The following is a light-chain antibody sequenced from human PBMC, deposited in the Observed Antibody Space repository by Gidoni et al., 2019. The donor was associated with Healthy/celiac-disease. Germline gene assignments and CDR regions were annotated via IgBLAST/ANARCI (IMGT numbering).Light chain of an antibody. J-gene: IGLJ2*01. CDR2: GQH. Sequence: SSELAQDAAVSVALGQTVRITCQGDSLRSYYASWYQQKPGQAPVLVIYGQHNRPSGIPDRFSGSSSGNTASLTITGAQAEDEADYYCNSRDSSGNHPVVFGGGTKLTVL. CDR1: SLRSYY. V-gene: IGLV3-19*01. CDR3: NSRDSSGNHPVV.